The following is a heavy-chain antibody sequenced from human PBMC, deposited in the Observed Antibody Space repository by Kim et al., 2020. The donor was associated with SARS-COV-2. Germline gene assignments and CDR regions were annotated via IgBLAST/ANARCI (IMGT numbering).Heavy chain of an antibody. Sequence: SETLSLTCAVSGGSISSGGYSWSWIRQPPGKGLEWIGYIYHSGSTYYNPSLKSRVTISVDRSKNQFSLKLSSVTAADTAVYYCARLVVPAGWFDPWGQGTLVTVSS. J-gene: IGHJ5*02. CDR2: IYHSGST. CDR1: GGSISSGGYS. V-gene: IGHV4-30-2*01. D-gene: IGHD2-2*01. CDR3: ARLVVPAGWFDP.